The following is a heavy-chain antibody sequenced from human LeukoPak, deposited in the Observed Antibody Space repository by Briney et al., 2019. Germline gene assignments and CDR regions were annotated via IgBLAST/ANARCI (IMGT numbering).Heavy chain of an antibody. D-gene: IGHD6-13*01. CDR3: ARGLAAAGDY. V-gene: IGHV4-61*02. J-gene: IGHJ4*02. Sequence: PSETLSLTCTVSGDPISSDDYYWSWIRQPAGKGLEWIGRFSASGNSNYNPSLKSRLTISVDRSKNQFSLKLTSVTAADTAVYYCARGLAAAGDYWGQGTLVTVSS. CDR1: GDPISSDDYY. CDR2: FSASGNS.